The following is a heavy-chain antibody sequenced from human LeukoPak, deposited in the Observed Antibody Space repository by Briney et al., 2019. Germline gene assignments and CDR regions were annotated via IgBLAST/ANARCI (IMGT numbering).Heavy chain of an antibody. CDR1: GFTFSSYA. Sequence: GGSLRLSCAASGFTFSSYAMHWVRQAPGKGLEWVAVISYDGSNKYYADSVKGRFTISRDNSKNTLYLQMNSLRAEDTAVYYCARDKGYFDYWGQGTLVTVSS. J-gene: IGHJ4*02. CDR3: ARDKGYFDY. CDR2: ISYDGSNK. V-gene: IGHV3-30-3*01.